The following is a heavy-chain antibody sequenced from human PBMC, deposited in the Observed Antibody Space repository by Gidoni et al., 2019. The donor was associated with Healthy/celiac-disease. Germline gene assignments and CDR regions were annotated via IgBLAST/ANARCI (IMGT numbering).Heavy chain of an antibody. CDR3: ARGFTGRVVAVGDDAFDI. Sequence: QVQLQESGPGLVKPSQTLSLTCTVSGGPISSGGYYWSWIRQQPGKGLEWIGYIYYSGSTYYNPSLKSRVTISVDTSKNQFSLKLSSVTAADTAVYYCARGFTGRVVAVGDDAFDIWGQGTMVTVSS. J-gene: IGHJ3*02. CDR2: IYYSGST. V-gene: IGHV4-31*03. D-gene: IGHD3-22*01. CDR1: GGPISSGGYY.